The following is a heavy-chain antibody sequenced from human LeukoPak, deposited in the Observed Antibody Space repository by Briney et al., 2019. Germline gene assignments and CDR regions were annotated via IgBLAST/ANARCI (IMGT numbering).Heavy chain of an antibody. CDR1: GFTFSSYA. D-gene: IGHD3-10*01. V-gene: IGHV3-30*04. CDR2: ISFDGSNK. CDR3: AKANGALGSYYNSEFDY. Sequence: GRSLRLSCAASGFTFSSYAMHWVRQAPGKGLEWVAVISFDGSNKYYADSVKGRFTVSRDNSKNTLYLQMNSLRAEDTALYYCAKANGALGSYYNSEFDYWGQGTLVTVSS. J-gene: IGHJ4*02.